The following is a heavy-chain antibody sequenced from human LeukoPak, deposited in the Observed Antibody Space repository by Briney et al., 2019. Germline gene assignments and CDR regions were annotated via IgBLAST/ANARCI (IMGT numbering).Heavy chain of an antibody. V-gene: IGHV3-23*01. D-gene: IGHD3-22*01. CDR1: GVTPSSSD. CDR2: LCAAGSST. CDR3: ATDFSVSSGYYSLGAFDF. Sequence: GGPLRLSCIPSGVTPSSSDIRWAPHGPRGGGRWGSTLCAAGSSTYYADSVKGRLSLSRDSSKNTVFLQMNSLRAEDTAVYYCATDFSVSSGYYSLGAFDFRGQGTVVIVSS. J-gene: IGHJ3*01.